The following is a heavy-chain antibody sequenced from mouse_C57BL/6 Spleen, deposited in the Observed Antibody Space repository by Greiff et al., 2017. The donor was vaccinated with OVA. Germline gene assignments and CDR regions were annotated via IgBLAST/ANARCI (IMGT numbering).Heavy chain of an antibody. J-gene: IGHJ4*01. V-gene: IGHV1-52*01. CDR3: ARGGYDYYAMDY. CDR1: GYTFTSYW. Sequence: VQLQQPGAELVRPGSSVKLSCKASGYTFTSYWMHWVKQRPIQGLEWIGNIDPSDSETHYNQKFKDKATLTVDKSSSTAYMQLSSLTSEDSAVYCCARGGYDYYAMDYWGQGTSVTVSS. D-gene: IGHD2-10*02. CDR2: IDPSDSET.